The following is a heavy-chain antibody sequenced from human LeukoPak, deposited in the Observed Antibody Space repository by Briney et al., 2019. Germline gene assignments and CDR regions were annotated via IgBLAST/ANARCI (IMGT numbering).Heavy chain of an antibody. Sequence: GGSLRLSCAAFGFTFSNYDMNWVRQAPGKGLEWVSGITGSGGSTSYADSVKGRFTISRDNSKNTLYLQMNSLRAEDTAVYYCTKVTWRSSDGYDIWGQGTMVTVSS. CDR2: ITGSGGST. V-gene: IGHV3-23*01. CDR1: GFTFSNYD. J-gene: IGHJ3*02. D-gene: IGHD5-24*01. CDR3: TKVTWRSSDGYDI.